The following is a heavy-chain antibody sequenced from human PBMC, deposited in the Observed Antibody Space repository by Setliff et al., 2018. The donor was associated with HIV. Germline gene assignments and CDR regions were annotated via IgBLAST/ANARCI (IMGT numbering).Heavy chain of an antibody. J-gene: IGHJ6*03. CDR3: ARGSGPAAFYSYYYYMDV. CDR2: INPNSGDT. Sequence: GASVKVSCKASGYSFTGYYMHWVRQAPGQGLEWMGRINPNSGDTNYAQKFKGRVIMTRDTSVSTAYMEVSRLRSDDTAVYYCARGSGPAAFYSYYYYMDVWGKGTTVTVSS. D-gene: IGHD2-2*01. CDR1: GYSFTGYY. V-gene: IGHV1-2*06.